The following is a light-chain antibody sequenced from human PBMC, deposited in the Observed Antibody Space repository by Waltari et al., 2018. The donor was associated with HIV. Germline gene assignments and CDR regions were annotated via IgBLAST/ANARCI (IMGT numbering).Light chain of an antibody. CDR2: SNN. V-gene: IGLV1-44*01. CDR1: SSNIGSDT. J-gene: IGLJ2*01. Sequence: QSVLTQPPSASGTPGQRVTISCSGSSSNIGSDTVNLYQQLQGTAPKPLIYSNNKRPSGVPDRFSASKSGTSASLAISGLQSDDEADYYCAAWDDSLNVVFGGGTKLTVL. CDR3: AAWDDSLNVV.